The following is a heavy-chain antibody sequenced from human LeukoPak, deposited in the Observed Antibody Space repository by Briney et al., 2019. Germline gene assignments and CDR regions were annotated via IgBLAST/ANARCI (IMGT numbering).Heavy chain of an antibody. J-gene: IGHJ4*02. CDR1: GFTVSSNS. Sequence: GGSLRLSCTVSGFTVSSNSMSWVRQAPGKGLEWVSFIYSDNTHYSDSVKGRFTISRDNSKNTLYLQMNSLRAEDTAVYYCARDNDSRDPPHFDYWGQGTLVTVSS. CDR2: IYSDNT. D-gene: IGHD3-16*01. V-gene: IGHV3-53*01. CDR3: ARDNDSRDPPHFDY.